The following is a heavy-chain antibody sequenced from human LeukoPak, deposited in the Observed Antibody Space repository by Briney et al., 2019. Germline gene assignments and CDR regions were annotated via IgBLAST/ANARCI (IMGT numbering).Heavy chain of an antibody. CDR3: ASTPYSSGYWSDYYYYGMDV. CDR2: IYYSGST. CDR1: GGSVSSGSYY. D-gene: IGHD3-22*01. V-gene: IGHV4-61*01. Sequence: SGTLCLTCTVSGGSVSSGSYYWSWIRQPPGKGLEWIGYIYYSGSTNYNPSLKSRVTISVHTSKHQFSLKLSSVTAADTAVYYCASTPYSSGYWSDYYYYGMDVWGQGTTVTVSS. J-gene: IGHJ6*02.